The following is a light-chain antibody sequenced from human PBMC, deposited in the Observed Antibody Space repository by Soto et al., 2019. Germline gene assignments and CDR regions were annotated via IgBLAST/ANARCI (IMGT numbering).Light chain of an antibody. CDR3: SSYAGANRV. CDR2: EVT. Sequence: QSALTQPPSASGSPGQSVTISCTGTSSDVGANNYVSWYQQHPGKAPKLMIYEVTKRPSGVPDRFSGSKSGNTASLTVSGLQAEDEAEYYCSSYAGANRVFGTGTKLTVL. V-gene: IGLV2-8*01. J-gene: IGLJ1*01. CDR1: SSDVGANNY.